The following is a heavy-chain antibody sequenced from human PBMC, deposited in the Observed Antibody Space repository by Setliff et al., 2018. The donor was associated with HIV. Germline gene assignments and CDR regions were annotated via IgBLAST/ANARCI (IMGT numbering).Heavy chain of an antibody. V-gene: IGHV4-39*07. D-gene: IGHD4-17*01. CDR2: IYYGGTI. CDR1: GGSLSNPNYY. CDR3: ARAWDSTVTTPFNWFDP. Sequence: PSETLSLTCDVSGGSLSNPNYYWAWIRQPPGKGLEWIGSIYYGGTIYYNPSLKSRATMSLAMSKNQFSLRLNSLTAADTAKYYCARAWDSTVTTPFNWFDPWGQGTWVTVSS. J-gene: IGHJ5*02.